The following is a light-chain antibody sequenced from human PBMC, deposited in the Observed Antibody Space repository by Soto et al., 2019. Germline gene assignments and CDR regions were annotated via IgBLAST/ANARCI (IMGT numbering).Light chain of an antibody. CDR3: SSYTSSSTLYVV. V-gene: IGLV2-14*01. J-gene: IGLJ2*01. Sequence: QSVLTQPASVSGSPGQSITISCTGTSSDVVGYNYVSWYQQHPGKAPKLMIYDVSNRPSGVSNRFSGSKSGNTASLTISGLQAEDEADYYCSSYTSSSTLYVVFGGGTQLTVL. CDR2: DVS. CDR1: SSDVVGYNY.